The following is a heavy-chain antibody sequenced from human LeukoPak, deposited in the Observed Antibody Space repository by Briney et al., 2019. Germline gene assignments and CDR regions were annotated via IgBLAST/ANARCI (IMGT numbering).Heavy chain of an antibody. CDR3: ASLIDIVVVVAADAFDI. CDR2: IYYSGST. CDR1: GGSISSSSYY. J-gene: IGHJ3*02. D-gene: IGHD2-15*01. Sequence: SETLSLTCTVSGGSISSSSYYWGWIRQPPGKGLEWIGSIYYSGSTYYNPSLKSRVTISVDTSKNQFSLKLSSATAADTAVYYCASLIDIVVVVAADAFDIWGQGTMVTVSS. V-gene: IGHV4-39*01.